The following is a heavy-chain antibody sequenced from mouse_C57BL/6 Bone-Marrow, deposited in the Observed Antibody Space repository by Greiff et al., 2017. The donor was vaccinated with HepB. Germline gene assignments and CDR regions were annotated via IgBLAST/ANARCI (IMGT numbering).Heavy chain of an antibody. CDR3: TSDLLWSNAGAY. CDR2: IDPEDGDT. J-gene: IGHJ3*01. CDR1: GFNIKDYY. V-gene: IGHV14-1*01. D-gene: IGHD2-1*01. Sequence: EVQLQQSGAELVRPGASVKLSCTASGFNIKDYYMHWVKQRPEQGLEWIGRIDPEDGDTEYAPKFQGKATLSADTSSNTAYLQLSSLTSEDTAVYYCTSDLLWSNAGAYWGQGTLVTVSA.